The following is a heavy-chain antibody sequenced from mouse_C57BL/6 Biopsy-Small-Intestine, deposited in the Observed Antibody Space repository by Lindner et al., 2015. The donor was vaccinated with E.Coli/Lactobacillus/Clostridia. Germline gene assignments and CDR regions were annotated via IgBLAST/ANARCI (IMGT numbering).Heavy chain of an antibody. Sequence: VQLQESGAKLVKPGASVRLSCTASGFNIKDYFMHWVKQRPEQDLEWIGRIDPEDGETKYAPKFQGKATIKTDTSSNTAYLQLSSLTFEDTAVYYCARGDDYLFTYWGQGTLVTVSA. CDR1: GFNIKDYF. J-gene: IGHJ3*01. CDR2: IDPEDGET. D-gene: IGHD2-4*01. V-gene: IGHV14-2*01. CDR3: ARGDDYLFTY.